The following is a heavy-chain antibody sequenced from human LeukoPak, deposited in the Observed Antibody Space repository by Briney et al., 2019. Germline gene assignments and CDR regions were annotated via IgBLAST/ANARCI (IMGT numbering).Heavy chain of an antibody. J-gene: IGHJ4*02. CDR2: IFYSGST. V-gene: IGHV4-59*01. Sequence: SETLSPTCAVSGGSISGYYWNWIRQPPGKGLEWIGHIFYSGSTNYNPSLKSRVTISVDTSKNQFSLKLSSVTAADTAVYYCARVSHSLFDCWGQGTLVTVSS. D-gene: IGHD5-18*01. CDR1: GGSISGYY. CDR3: ARVSHSLFDC.